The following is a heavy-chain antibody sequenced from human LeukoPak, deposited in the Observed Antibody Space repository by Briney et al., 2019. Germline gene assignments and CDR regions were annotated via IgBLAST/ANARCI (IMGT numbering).Heavy chain of an antibody. V-gene: IGHV1-18*01. CDR3: ARAGYYDSSGYYQVDY. J-gene: IGHJ4*02. D-gene: IGHD3-22*01. CDR1: GYTFTSYG. CDR2: ISAYNGNT. Sequence: GASVKVSCKASGYTFTSYGISWVRQAPGQGLEWMGWISAYNGNTNYAQKLQGRVTMTTDTSTSTAYMELRSLRSDDTAAYYCARAGYYDSSGYYQVDYWGQGTLVTVSS.